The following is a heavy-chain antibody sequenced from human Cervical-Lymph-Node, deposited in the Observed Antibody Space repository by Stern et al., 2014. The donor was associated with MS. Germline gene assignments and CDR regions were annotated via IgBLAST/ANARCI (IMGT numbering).Heavy chain of an antibody. Sequence: QVTLRESGPALVKPTQTLTLTCTFSGFSLVTSGVRVSWIRQPPGKALEWLARIDWNDKTFYNTSLMTRLTISKDTSKNQMVLTMTNVDPVDTATYYCARMMGSGYRHYFDYWGQGTPVTVS. CDR1: GFSLVTSGVR. D-gene: IGHD3-3*01. V-gene: IGHV2-70*04. CDR2: IDWNDKT. CDR3: ARMMGSGYRHYFDY. J-gene: IGHJ4*02.